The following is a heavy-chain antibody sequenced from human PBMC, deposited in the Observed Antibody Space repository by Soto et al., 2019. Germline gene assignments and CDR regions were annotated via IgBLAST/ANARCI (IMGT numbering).Heavy chain of an antibody. CDR2: IIPILGIA. CDR1: GGTFSSYT. D-gene: IGHD3-16*01. J-gene: IGHJ4*02. V-gene: IGHV1-69*02. Sequence: QVQLVQSGAEVKKPGSTVKVSCKASGGTFSSYTISWVRQAPGQGLEWMGRIIPILGIANYAQKFQGRVTITADKSTSTAYIELSSLRSEDTAVYYCARSQGGGFDYWGQGTLVTVSS. CDR3: ARSQGGGFDY.